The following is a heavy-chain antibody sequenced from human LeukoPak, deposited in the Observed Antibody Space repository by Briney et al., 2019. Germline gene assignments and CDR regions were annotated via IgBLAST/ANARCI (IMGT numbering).Heavy chain of an antibody. CDR2: IFHSGST. CDR1: GDSITGYY. J-gene: IGHJ3*02. CDR3: ARANYYDSSGYSRGAFDI. Sequence: SETLSLTCSVSGDSITGYYWGWIRQPPGKGLEWIGSIFHSGSTYYNPSLKSRVTISVDTSKNQFSLKLSSVIAADTAVYYCARANYYDSSGYSRGAFDIWGQGTMVTVSS. D-gene: IGHD3-22*01. V-gene: IGHV4-38-2*02.